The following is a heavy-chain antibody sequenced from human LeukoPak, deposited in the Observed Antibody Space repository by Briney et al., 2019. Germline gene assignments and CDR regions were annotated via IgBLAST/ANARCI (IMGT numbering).Heavy chain of an antibody. CDR3: ARDRRGRDGYFDY. CDR1: GFTFSSYA. V-gene: IGHV3-30-3*01. J-gene: IGHJ4*02. CDR2: ISYDGSNK. Sequence: PGGSLRLSCAASGFTFSSYAMHWVRQAPGKGLEWVAVISYDGSNKYYADSVKGRFTISRDNSKNTLYLQMNSLRAEDTAVYYCARDRRGRDGYFDYWGQGTLVTVSS. D-gene: IGHD5-24*01.